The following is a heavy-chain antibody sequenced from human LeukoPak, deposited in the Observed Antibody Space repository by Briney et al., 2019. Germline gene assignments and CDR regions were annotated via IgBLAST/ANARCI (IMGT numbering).Heavy chain of an antibody. CDR3: ARNPDIVVVPAAPHYFDY. J-gene: IGHJ4*02. CDR1: GGSISDYY. Sequence: SETLSLTCIVSGGSISDYYWNWIRQPPGKELEWIGYIYYSGSTDYNPSLESRVTISVDTSKNQFSLKLSSVTAADTAVYYCARNPDIVVVPAAPHYFDYWGQGTLVTVSS. CDR2: IYYSGST. V-gene: IGHV4-59*08. D-gene: IGHD2-2*01.